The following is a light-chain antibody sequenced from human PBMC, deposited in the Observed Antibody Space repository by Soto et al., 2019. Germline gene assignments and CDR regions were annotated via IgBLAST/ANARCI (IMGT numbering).Light chain of an antibody. CDR2: EVS. CDR1: SSDVGGYTY. CDR3: SSYAGSNIYV. V-gene: IGLV2-8*01. J-gene: IGLJ1*01. Sequence: QSVLTQPPSASGSPGQSVTISCTGTSSDVGGYTYVSWYQQHPGKAPKLMIYEVSKRPSGVPDRFSGSKSGNTASLTVSGLQAEDEADYFCSSYAGSNIYVFGPGTKVTVL.